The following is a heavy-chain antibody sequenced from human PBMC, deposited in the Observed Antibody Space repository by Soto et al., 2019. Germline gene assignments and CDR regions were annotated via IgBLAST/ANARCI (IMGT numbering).Heavy chain of an antibody. D-gene: IGHD3-22*01. Sequence: GPSVKVSCKASGGTFSSYAISWVRQAPGQGLEWMGGIIPIFGTANYAQKFQGRVTITADESTSTAYMELSSLRSEDTAVYYCAREMGYYDSSGYSCWGQGTLVTVSS. CDR1: GGTFSSYA. CDR3: AREMGYYDSSGYSC. CDR2: IIPIFGTA. J-gene: IGHJ4*02. V-gene: IGHV1-69*13.